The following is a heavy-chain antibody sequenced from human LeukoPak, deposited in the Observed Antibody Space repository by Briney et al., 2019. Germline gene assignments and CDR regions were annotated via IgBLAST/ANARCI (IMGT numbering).Heavy chain of an antibody. CDR3: AKDQVRVISYGYFDY. J-gene: IGHJ4*02. V-gene: IGHV3-7*01. D-gene: IGHD3-22*01. Sequence: PGGSLRLSCAASGFTFSTYWINWVRQAPGKGLESVASINPEGSEKYYVDSVKGRFTISRDNAKNSLYLQMNSLRVEDTAVYYCAKDQVRVISYGYFDYWGQGTLVTVSS. CDR1: GFTFSTYW. CDR2: INPEGSEK.